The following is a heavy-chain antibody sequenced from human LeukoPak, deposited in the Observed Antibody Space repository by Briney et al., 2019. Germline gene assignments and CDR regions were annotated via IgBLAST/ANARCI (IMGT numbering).Heavy chain of an antibody. CDR3: AKWLVTAAGGRYFDY. Sequence: GGSLRLSCAASGFTFSSYAMSWVRQAPGKGLEWVSGISASGDSKYYADSVKGRFTISRDSSRNTLYLQMNSLRAEDTAVYYCAKWLVTAAGGRYFDYWGQGTLVTVSS. CDR2: ISASGDSK. D-gene: IGHD2-21*02. CDR1: GFTFSSYA. J-gene: IGHJ4*02. V-gene: IGHV3-23*01.